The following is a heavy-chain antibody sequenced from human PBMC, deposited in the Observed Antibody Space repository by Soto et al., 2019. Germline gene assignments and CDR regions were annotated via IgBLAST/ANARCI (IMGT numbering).Heavy chain of an antibody. CDR1: GGTFSSYA. CDR3: ARVFYERPYYDSSGYSETHYYYGMDV. V-gene: IGHV1-69*06. CDR2: IIPIFGTA. Sequence: GASVKVSCKASGGTFSSYAISWVRQAPGQGLEWMGGIIPIFGTANYAQKFQGRVTITADKSTSTAYMELSSLRSEDTAVYYCARVFYERPYYDSSGYSETHYYYGMDVWGQGTTVTVSS. D-gene: IGHD3-22*01. J-gene: IGHJ6*02.